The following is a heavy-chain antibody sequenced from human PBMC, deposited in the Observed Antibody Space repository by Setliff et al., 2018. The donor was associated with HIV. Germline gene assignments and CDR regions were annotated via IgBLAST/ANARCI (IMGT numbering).Heavy chain of an antibody. V-gene: IGHV1-69*10. J-gene: IGHJ5*02. CDR2: FIPLPRIA. CDR1: GGTFSSYA. D-gene: IGHD6-19*01. Sequence: GASVKVSCKASGGTFSSYAINWVRQAPGQGLEWMGGFIPLPRIANYPQKFQGRVTITADESMSTAYMELSGLRSDDTAVYYCARFAVAGTKWSDPWGQGTLVTVSS. CDR3: ARFAVAGTKWSDP.